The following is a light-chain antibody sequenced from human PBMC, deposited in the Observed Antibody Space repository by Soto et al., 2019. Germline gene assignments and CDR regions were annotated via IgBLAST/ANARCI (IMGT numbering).Light chain of an antibody. Sequence: ETLLTQSPGTLSLSPGYTATLFCRAGQSVSSSHLAWYQQKPGQAPRLLIYGASTRATDMPGTFSGRGSGTEFTLTITSLRPEDFGVYYCQQYRSWPRTFGQGTKVDIK. V-gene: IGKV3-20*01. J-gene: IGKJ1*01. CDR3: QQYRSWPRT. CDR1: QSVSSSH. CDR2: GAS.